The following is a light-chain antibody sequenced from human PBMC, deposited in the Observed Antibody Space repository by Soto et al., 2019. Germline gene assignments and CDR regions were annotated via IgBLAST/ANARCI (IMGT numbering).Light chain of an antibody. J-gene: IGKJ4*01. V-gene: IGKV3-20*01. CDR3: QQYASALLT. Sequence: ELVLTQSPGTLSLSPGERASLSCRASQSVSSEKLAWYQQKPGQAPRLLIFGASGRATGIPERFSGSGSGKDFRLTTSRLEPEDSAVYYGQQYASALLTLPGGTKV. CDR2: GAS. CDR1: QSVSSEK.